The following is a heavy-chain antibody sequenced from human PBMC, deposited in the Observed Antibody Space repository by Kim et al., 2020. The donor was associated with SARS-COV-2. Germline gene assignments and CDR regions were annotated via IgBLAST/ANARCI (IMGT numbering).Heavy chain of an antibody. Sequence: ASVKVSCKASGYTFINYGITWVRQAPGQGLEWMGWISGYNGNTYYAQKLQGRLTVTSDTFTTTVYMELNSLRPDDTAVYYCAREGIKEGAGLDYWGQGTLITVSS. V-gene: IGHV1-18*04. D-gene: IGHD6-13*01. CDR1: GYTFINYG. J-gene: IGHJ4*02. CDR2: ISGYNGNT. CDR3: AREGIKEGAGLDY.